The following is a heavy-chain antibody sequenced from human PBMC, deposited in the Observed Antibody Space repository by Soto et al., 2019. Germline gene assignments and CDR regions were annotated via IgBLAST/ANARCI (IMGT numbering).Heavy chain of an antibody. CDR2: IGSGGST. CDR3: AKGNSWSPALVLDI. J-gene: IGHJ3*02. CDR1: GFTVSSEY. V-gene: IGHV3-53*01. D-gene: IGHD1-7*01. Sequence: GGSLRLSCAASGFTVSSEYMTWVRQAPGKGLEWVSIIGSGGSTYYADSVKGRFTISRDSSKNTLYLQMNSLRAEDTAVYYCAKGNSWSPALVLDIWGQGTMVTVSS.